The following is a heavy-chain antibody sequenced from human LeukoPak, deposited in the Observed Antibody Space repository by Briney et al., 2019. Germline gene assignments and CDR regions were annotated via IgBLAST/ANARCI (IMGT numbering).Heavy chain of an antibody. CDR3: AREGPVAQGYYYGMDV. CDR1: GYTFTSYA. D-gene: IGHD6-19*01. Sequence: ASVKVSCKASGYTFTSYAMHWVRQAPGQRLEWMGWINAGNGNTKYSQKFQGRVTITRDTSASTAYMELSSLRSEDKAVYYCAREGPVAQGYYYGMDVWGQGTTVTVSS. CDR2: INAGNGNT. V-gene: IGHV1-3*01. J-gene: IGHJ6*02.